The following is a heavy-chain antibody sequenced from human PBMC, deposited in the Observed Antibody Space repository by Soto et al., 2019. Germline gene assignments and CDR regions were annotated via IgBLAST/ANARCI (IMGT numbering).Heavy chain of an antibody. J-gene: IGHJ4*02. CDR3: ARDDGFHYDGSPSGQFDF. CDR2: IYHSGSS. V-gene: IGHV4-4*02. CDR1: GNSISTTNW. Sequence: QVELQESGPGLVKPSGTLSLTCAVFGNSISTTNWWSWVRQSPGKGLEWIGEIYHSGSSNYNPSLKSRVTISLDKSKNQFYLKVTSVTAADTAVYYCARDDGFHYDGSPSGQFDFWGQGTLVIVSS. D-gene: IGHD3-22*01.